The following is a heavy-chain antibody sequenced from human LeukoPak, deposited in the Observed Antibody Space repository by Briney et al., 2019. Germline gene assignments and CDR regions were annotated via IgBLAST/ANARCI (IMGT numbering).Heavy chain of an antibody. D-gene: IGHD3-16*01. J-gene: IGHJ4*02. CDR2: INERATII. Sequence: GGSLRLSCAASGFTFSNYWMHWVRQAPGKGLEWVSRINERATIISYADSVKGPFTISRENARNTLYLQMNSLTAEDTAVYYCVRDLILVWTPGDDFDHWGQGTLVTVSS. CDR1: GFTFSNYW. CDR3: VRDLILVWTPGDDFDH. V-gene: IGHV3-74*01.